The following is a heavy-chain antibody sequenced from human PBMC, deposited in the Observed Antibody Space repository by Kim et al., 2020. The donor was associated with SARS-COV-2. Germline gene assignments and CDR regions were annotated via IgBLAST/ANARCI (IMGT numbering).Heavy chain of an antibody. CDR3: ARVATIKGTWFDP. J-gene: IGHJ5*02. V-gene: IGHV1-2*02. CDR1: GYTFTGYY. D-gene: IGHD5-12*01. Sequence: ASVKVSCKASGYTFTGYYMHWVRQAPGQGLEWMGWINPNSGGTNYAQKFQGRVTMTRDTSISTAYMELSRLRSDDTAVYYCARVATIKGTWFDPWGQGTLVTVSS. CDR2: INPNSGGT.